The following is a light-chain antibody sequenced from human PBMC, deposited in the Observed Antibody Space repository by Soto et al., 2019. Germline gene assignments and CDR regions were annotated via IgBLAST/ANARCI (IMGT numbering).Light chain of an antibody. CDR3: QQHSNWPPIT. CDR1: QTISSW. V-gene: IGKV1-5*03. Sequence: DIQMTQSPSTLSASVGDRVTITCRASQTISSWLAWYQQKPGKAPKLLIYKASTLKSGVPSRFSGSGSGTEFTLTISSLEPEDFAVYYCQQHSNWPPITFGQGTRLEIK. J-gene: IGKJ5*01. CDR2: KAS.